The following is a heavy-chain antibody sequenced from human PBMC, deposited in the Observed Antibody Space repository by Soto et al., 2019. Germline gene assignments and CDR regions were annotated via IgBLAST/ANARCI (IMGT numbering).Heavy chain of an antibody. CDR2: INKDGSQK. J-gene: IGHJ4*02. D-gene: IGHD7-27*01. V-gene: IGHV3-7*03. CDR3: VRELGLAY. CDR1: GFTLSNYW. Sequence: PGGSLRLSCAVSGFTLSNYWMTWVRQAPGKGLEWVANINKDGSQKNYVDSVKGRFTIARDNGQNSLSLQINSLRVEDTAVYYCVRELGLAYWGQGALVTVS.